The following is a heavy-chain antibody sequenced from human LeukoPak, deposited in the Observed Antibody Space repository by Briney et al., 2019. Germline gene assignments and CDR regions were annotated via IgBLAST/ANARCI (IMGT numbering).Heavy chain of an antibody. CDR2: IYTSGST. Sequence: SETLSLTCTVSGGSISSYYWSWIRQPAGKGLEWIGRIYTSGSTNYNPSLKSRVTMSVDTSKNQFSLKLSSVTAADTAVYYCARVTYQLLSEEGYYYYYYMDVWGKGTTVTVSS. CDR3: ARVTYQLLSEEGYYYYYYMDV. J-gene: IGHJ6*03. V-gene: IGHV4-4*07. CDR1: GGSISSYY. D-gene: IGHD2-2*01.